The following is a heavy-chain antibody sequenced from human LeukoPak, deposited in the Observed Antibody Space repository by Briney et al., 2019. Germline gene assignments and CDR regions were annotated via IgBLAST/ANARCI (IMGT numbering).Heavy chain of an antibody. J-gene: IGHJ4*02. D-gene: IGHD3-3*01. CDR2: ISYDGSNK. Sequence: PGGSLRLSCAASGFTFSSYGMHWVRQAPGKGLEWVAVISYDGSNKYYADAVKGRFTISRDNAKNSLYLQMNSLRAEDTAVYYCAREPFWSGYYYNLHLDYWGQGTLVTVSS. CDR3: AREPFWSGYYYNLHLDY. V-gene: IGHV3-30*03. CDR1: GFTFSSYG.